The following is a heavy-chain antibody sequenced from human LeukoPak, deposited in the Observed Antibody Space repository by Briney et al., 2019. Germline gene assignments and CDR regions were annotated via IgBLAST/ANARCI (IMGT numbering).Heavy chain of an antibody. D-gene: IGHD3-10*01. CDR1: GFTVSSNY. J-gene: IGHJ5*02. CDR2: IYSGGST. CDR3: ARDHYYGSGSYGLDP. Sequence: PGGSLILSCSASGFTVSSNYMSWVRQAPGEGLEWVSVIYSGGSTYYADSVKGRFTIPRDNSKNTLYLQMNSLRAEDTAVYYCARDHYYGSGSYGLDPWGQGTLVTVSS. V-gene: IGHV3-53*01.